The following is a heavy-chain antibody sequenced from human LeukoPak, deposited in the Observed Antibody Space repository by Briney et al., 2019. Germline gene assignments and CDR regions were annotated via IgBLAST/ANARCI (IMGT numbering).Heavy chain of an antibody. J-gene: IGHJ4*02. Sequence: SETLSLTCTVSGGSISSYYWSWIRQPPGKGLEWIGYIYYSGSTNYNPSLKSRVTISVDTSKNQFSLKLSSVTAADTAVYHCARETYSGELEYWGQGTLVTVSS. CDR2: IYYSGST. V-gene: IGHV4-59*01. CDR1: GGSISSYY. CDR3: ARETYSGELEY. D-gene: IGHD1-26*01.